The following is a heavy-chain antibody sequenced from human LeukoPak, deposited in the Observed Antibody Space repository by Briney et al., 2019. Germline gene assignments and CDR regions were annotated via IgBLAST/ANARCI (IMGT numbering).Heavy chain of an antibody. Sequence: GASVKVSCNASGYTFTSYDINWVRQATGQGLEWMGWMNPNSGNTGYAQKFQGRVTMTRNTSISTAYMELSSLRSEDTAVYCCARGLGGCSGGSCYVFWFDPWGQGTLVTVSS. D-gene: IGHD2-15*01. J-gene: IGHJ5*02. CDR1: GYTFTSYD. CDR2: MNPNSGNT. V-gene: IGHV1-8*01. CDR3: ARGLGGCSGGSCYVFWFDP.